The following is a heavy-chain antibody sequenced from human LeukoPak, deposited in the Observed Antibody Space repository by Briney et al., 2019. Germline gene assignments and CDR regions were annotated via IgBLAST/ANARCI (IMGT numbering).Heavy chain of an antibody. CDR2: MFYSEST. D-gene: IGHD3-22*01. V-gene: IGHV4-61*01. Sequence: SETLSLTCSVSGASVSDGNYYWSWIRQPPGKGLEWIGYMFYSESTKYNPSLKSRVTISVDTSKNQLSLKLRSVTAAGTAVYYCARGDYDSSDYFYPTDYWGQGTLVPVSS. CDR3: ARGDYDSSDYFYPTDY. CDR1: GASVSDGNYY. J-gene: IGHJ4*02.